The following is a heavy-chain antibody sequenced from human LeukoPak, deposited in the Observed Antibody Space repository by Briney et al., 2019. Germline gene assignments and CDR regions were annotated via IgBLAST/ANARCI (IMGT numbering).Heavy chain of an antibody. J-gene: IGHJ4*02. D-gene: IGHD3-9*01. CDR1: GGTFSSYA. V-gene: IGHV1-69*04. CDR2: IIPILGIA. Sequence: GASVKVSCKASGGTFSSYAISWVRQAPGQGLEWRGRIIPILGIANYAQKFQGRVTITADKSTSTAYMELSSLRSEDTAVYYCARGDYDILTGYPFDYWGQGTLVTVSS. CDR3: ARGDYDILTGYPFDY.